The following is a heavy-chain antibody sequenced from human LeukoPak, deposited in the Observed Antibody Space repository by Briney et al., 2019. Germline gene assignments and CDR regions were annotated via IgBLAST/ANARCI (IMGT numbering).Heavy chain of an antibody. CDR3: AKDRRELLAGYYFDY. CDR1: GFTFSNYA. CDR2: LSDSGVYT. Sequence: GGSLRLSCAASGFTFSNYAMTWVRQAPGKGLEWVSILSDSGVYTYYADSVKGRFTISRDNSNNMLYLQMNSLRAEDTAVYYCAKDRRELLAGYYFDYWGQGTLVTVSS. D-gene: IGHD1-26*01. J-gene: IGHJ4*02. V-gene: IGHV3-23*01.